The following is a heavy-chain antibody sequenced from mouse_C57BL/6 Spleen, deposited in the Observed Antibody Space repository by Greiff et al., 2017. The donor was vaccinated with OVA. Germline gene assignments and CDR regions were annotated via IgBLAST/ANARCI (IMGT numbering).Heavy chain of an antibody. Sequence: EVQLQQSGPELVKPGASVKISCKASGYTFTDYYMNWVKQSHGKSLEWIGDINPNNGGTSYNQKFKGKATLTVDKSSSTAYMELRSLTSEDSAVYYCAREELRGFAYWGQGTLVTVSA. CDR2: INPNNGGT. J-gene: IGHJ3*01. V-gene: IGHV1-26*01. CDR1: GYTFTDYY. CDR3: AREELRGFAY. D-gene: IGHD1-1*01.